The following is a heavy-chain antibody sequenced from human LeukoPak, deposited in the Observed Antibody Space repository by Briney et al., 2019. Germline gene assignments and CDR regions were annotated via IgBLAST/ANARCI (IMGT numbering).Heavy chain of an antibody. CDR2: ISWNSGSI. V-gene: IGHV3-9*01. CDR3: AREAKVGATRVIDY. J-gene: IGHJ4*02. D-gene: IGHD1-26*01. Sequence: GGSLRLSCAASGFTFDDYAMHWVRQAPGKGLEWVSGISWNSGSIGYVDSVKGRFTISRDNAKNSLYLQMNSLRAEDTAVYYCAREAKVGATRVIDYWGQGTLVTVSS. CDR1: GFTFDDYA.